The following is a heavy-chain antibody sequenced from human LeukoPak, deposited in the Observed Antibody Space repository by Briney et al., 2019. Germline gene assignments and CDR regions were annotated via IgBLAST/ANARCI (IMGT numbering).Heavy chain of an antibody. CDR1: GFSLSTSGMC. V-gene: IGHV2-70*11. CDR2: IDLDDDK. CDR3: ARISYFFNSSGYYYYFDY. Sequence: SGPALVKPTQTLTLTCTFSGFSLSTSGMCVSWIRQPPGKALEWLARIDLDDDKYYSASLKTRLTISKATSKNQVVLTMTNMDPVDTATYYCARISYFFNSSGYYYYFDYWGQGTLVTVSS. J-gene: IGHJ4*02. D-gene: IGHD3-22*01.